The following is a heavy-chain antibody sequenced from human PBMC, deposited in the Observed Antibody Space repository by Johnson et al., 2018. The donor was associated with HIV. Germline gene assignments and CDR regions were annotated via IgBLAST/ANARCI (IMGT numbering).Heavy chain of an antibody. CDR2: IRYDGSNK. CDR1: RFTFSSYG. CDR3: AKAGQCELRAFDI. V-gene: IGHV3-30*02. J-gene: IGHJ3*02. D-gene: IGHD3-10*01. Sequence: QVQLVESGGGVVQPVGSLRLSCAASRFTFSSYGMHWVRQAPGKGLEWVAFIRYDGSNKYYGDSVRGRFTISRDNSKNTLYMQMNSLGAEDTAVYYCAKAGQCELRAFDIWGQGTMVTVSS.